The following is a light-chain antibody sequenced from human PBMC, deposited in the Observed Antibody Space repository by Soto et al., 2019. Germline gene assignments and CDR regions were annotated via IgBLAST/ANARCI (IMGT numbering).Light chain of an antibody. Sequence: QSVLTQPPSVSAAPGQKVTISCSGSISNIGSNNVYWYQQLPGTAPKLLIYSNDKRPSGVPDRFSGSKSGTSASLAITGLQSEDEADYYCAAWDDSLNGVYVFGPGTKVTVL. CDR1: ISNIGSNN. CDR2: SND. J-gene: IGLJ1*01. V-gene: IGLV1-44*01. CDR3: AAWDDSLNGVYV.